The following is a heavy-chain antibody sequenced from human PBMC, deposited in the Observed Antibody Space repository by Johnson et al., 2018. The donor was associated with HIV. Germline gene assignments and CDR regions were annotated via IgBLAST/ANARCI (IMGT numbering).Heavy chain of an antibody. J-gene: IGHJ3*02. V-gene: IGHV3-30*04. CDR2: ISYDGRNK. Sequence: QVQLVESGGGVVQPGRSLRLSCAASGFTFSSYALHWVRQTPGKGLEWLAVISYDGRNKSYADSVKGRFTISRDNSKNTLYLQMNILTAEDTAVYYCARAPEVRGIDAFDIWGQGTMVTVSS. CDR3: ARAPEVRGIDAFDI. CDR1: GFTFSSYA. D-gene: IGHD3-10*01.